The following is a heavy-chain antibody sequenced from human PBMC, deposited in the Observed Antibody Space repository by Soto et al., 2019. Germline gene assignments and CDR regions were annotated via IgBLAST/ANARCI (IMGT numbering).Heavy chain of an antibody. V-gene: IGHV3-30*03. Sequence: QVQLVESGGGVVQPGGSLRLSCAASEFTFSNYAMHWVRQPPGKGMQWLEVSSYDGNNKYYADSVEGRFTISRDTSKNTVYLQRNSLILEDTAVYYCARGSPYSDSYFAYSCLRTLVSVSA. CDR2: SSYDGNNK. CDR1: EFTFSNYA. D-gene: IGHD4-17*01. CDR3: ARGSPYSDSYFAY. J-gene: IGHJ4*02.